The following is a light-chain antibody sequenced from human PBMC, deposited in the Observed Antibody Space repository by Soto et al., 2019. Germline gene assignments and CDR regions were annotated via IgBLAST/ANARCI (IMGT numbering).Light chain of an antibody. Sequence: DIVLTQSPGTLSLSPWERATLSCRASQTVDSNFLAWYQQKPGQAPRLLIYDASNRATGIPARFSGSGSGTDFTLTISSLEPEDFAVYYCQQRSNWRITFGPGTKVDNK. CDR3: QQRSNWRIT. J-gene: IGKJ3*01. V-gene: IGKV3-11*01. CDR1: QTVDSNF. CDR2: DAS.